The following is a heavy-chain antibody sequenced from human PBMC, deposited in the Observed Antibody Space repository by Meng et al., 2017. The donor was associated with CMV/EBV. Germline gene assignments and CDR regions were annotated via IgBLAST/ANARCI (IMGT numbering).Heavy chain of an antibody. J-gene: IGHJ6*02. D-gene: IGHD6-13*01. CDR2: IWYDGSNK. V-gene: IGHV3-33*06. CDR3: AKEQGSMRRQLAYYYYYGMDV. Sequence: GESLKIPRAAPGFTFSSYGMHWVRQAPGKGLEWVAVIWYDGSNKYYADSVKGRFTISRDNSKNTLYLQMNSLRAEDTAVYYCAKEQGSMRRQLAYYYYYGMDVWGQGTTVTVSS. CDR1: GFTFSSYG.